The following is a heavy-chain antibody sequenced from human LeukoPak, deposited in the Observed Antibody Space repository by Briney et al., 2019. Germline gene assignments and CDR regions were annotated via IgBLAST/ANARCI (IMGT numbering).Heavy chain of an antibody. CDR1: GFIFSSYG. V-gene: IGHV3-30*03. D-gene: IGHD1-26*01. CDR3: ASRGEVGPFDY. J-gene: IGHJ4*02. Sequence: GRSLRLSCAASGFIFSSYGMHWVRQAPGKGLEWVAVISYDGSNKYYADSVKGRFTISRDNSKSTLYLQMNSLRAEDTAVYYCASRGEVGPFDYWGQGTLVTVSS. CDR2: ISYDGSNK.